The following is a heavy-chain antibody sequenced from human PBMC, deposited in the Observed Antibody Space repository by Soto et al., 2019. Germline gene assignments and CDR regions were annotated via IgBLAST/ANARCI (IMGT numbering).Heavy chain of an antibody. Sequence: GGSLRLSCAGSGSTFTDFTMTWVRQAPGKGLEWVSAISGDGLSTYYAGSVEGRFTISRDNSKTTLYLQMNSLRAEDTAVYYCARRPDAFDIWGRGTMVTVSS. V-gene: IGHV3-23*01. CDR3: ARRPDAFDI. CDR1: GSTFTDFT. CDR2: ISGDGLST. J-gene: IGHJ3*02.